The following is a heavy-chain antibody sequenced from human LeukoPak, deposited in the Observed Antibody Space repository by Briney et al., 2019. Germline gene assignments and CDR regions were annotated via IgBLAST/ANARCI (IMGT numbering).Heavy chain of an antibody. D-gene: IGHD1-26*01. CDR2: IYYSGRT. J-gene: IGHJ6*03. Sequence: PSETLSLTCTVSGDSISSTSDYWGWIRQPPGQGLEWIGSIYYSGRTYYNPSLKSRVTISVDTSRNQFSLKLSSMTAADTAVYYCARGKKKYYVQYYYIDVWGKGTTVTVSS. V-gene: IGHV4-39*07. CDR3: ARGKKKYYVQYYYIDV. CDR1: GDSISSTSDY.